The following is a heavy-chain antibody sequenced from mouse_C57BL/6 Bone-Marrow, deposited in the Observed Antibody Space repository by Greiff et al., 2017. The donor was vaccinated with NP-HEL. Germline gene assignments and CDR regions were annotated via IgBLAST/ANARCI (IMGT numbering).Heavy chain of an antibody. J-gene: IGHJ2*01. V-gene: IGHV2-3*01. CDR3: AKEADYFDY. CDR2: ICGDGST. Sequence: VQLVESGPGLVAPSQSLSISCTASGFSLTSYGVSWVRQPPGQGLEWMGVICGDGSTNYHSDLIPRLSISKDNSKSQVFLKLNSLQTYDTATYYCAKEADYFDYWGQGTTLTVSS. CDR1: GFSLTSYG.